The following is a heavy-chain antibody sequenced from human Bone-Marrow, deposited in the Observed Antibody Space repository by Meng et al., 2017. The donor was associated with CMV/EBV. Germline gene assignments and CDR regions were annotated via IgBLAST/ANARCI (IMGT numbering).Heavy chain of an antibody. V-gene: IGHV3-21*01. CDR2: ISSTSVYI. CDR3: ARRTIFGVEQN. Sequence: GGSLRLSCAASGFTFSTYNMNWVRQAPGKGLEWVSFISSTSVYIYYADSVKGRFTISRDNAKNSLYLQMNSLRAEDTAVYYCARRTIFGVEQNWGQGTLVTVSS. D-gene: IGHD3-3*01. CDR1: GFTFSTYN. J-gene: IGHJ4*02.